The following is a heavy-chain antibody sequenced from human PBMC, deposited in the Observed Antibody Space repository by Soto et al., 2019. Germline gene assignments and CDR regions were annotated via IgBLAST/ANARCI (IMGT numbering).Heavy chain of an antibody. V-gene: IGHV3-23*01. CDR2: ISGGGDNT. CDR3: AKRKCGSVYGSGCNRFDY. D-gene: IGHD6-19*01. CDR1: GSIFNNFA. Sequence: GGSLRLSCAASGSIFNNFAMSWVRRAPGKGLEWVSAISGGGDNTYYADSVKGRFIISRDNTKNTVYLQMNSLRAEDTAVYYCAKRKCGSVYGSGCNRFDYWGQGTLVTVSS. J-gene: IGHJ4*02.